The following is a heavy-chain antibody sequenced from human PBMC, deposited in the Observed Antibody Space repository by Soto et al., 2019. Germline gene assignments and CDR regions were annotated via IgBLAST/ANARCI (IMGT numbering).Heavy chain of an antibody. Sequence: LSLTCTVSGGSISSGGYYWSWIRQHPGKGLEWIGYIYYSGSTYYNPSLKSRVTISVDTSKNQFSLKLSSVTAADTAVYYCARVGYDSSGYYFFSPGVINDWGQGTLVTVSS. J-gene: IGHJ4*02. CDR3: ARVGYDSSGYYFFSPGVIND. CDR2: IYYSGST. CDR1: GGSISSGGYY. V-gene: IGHV4-31*03. D-gene: IGHD3-22*01.